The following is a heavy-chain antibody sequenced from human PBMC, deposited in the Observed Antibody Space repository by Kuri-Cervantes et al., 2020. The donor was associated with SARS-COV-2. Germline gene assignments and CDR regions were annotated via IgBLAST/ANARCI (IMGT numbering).Heavy chain of an antibody. CDR3: ARRHEIVPDY. D-gene: IGHD2/OR15-2a*01. V-gene: IGHV4-39*07. Sequence: ETRKISCTVSGGSISSSSYYWGWIRQPPGKGLEWIGSIYYSGSTYYNPSLKSRVTISVDTSKNKFSLKLSSVTAADTAVYYCARRHEIVPDYLGQGTLVTVSS. CDR2: IYYSGST. J-gene: IGHJ4*02. CDR1: GGSISSSSYY.